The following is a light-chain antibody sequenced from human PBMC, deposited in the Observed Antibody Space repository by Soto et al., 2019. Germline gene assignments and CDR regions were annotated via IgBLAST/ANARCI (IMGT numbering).Light chain of an antibody. CDR3: QQYNSYSG. J-gene: IGKJ5*01. V-gene: IGKV1-5*01. CDR2: DAS. Sequence: DIQMTQSPSTLSASVGDRVTITCRASQSIRSWLAWYQQKPGKAPKLLIYDASSLESGVPSRFSGSGSGTEFTLTISSLQPDDFATYYCQQYNSYSGFGQGTRLEIK. CDR1: QSIRSW.